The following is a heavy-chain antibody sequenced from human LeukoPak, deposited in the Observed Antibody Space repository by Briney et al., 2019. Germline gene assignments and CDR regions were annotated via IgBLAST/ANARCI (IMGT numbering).Heavy chain of an antibody. CDR3: ARDIFTGPFDP. CDR1: GFTFSSYW. V-gene: IGHV3-74*01. Sequence: PGGSLRLSCAASGFTFSSYWMHWVRQAPGKGLMWVSRINSDGSSTSYADSVKGRFTISRDNAKNTLYLQKNSLRADDTAVYYCARDIFTGPFDPWGQGTLVTVSS. D-gene: IGHD1-14*01. CDR2: INSDGSST. J-gene: IGHJ5*02.